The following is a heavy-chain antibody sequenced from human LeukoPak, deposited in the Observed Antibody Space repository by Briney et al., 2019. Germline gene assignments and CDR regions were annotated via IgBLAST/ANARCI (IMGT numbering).Heavy chain of an antibody. CDR3: ARGGGTLDY. D-gene: IGHD3-16*01. CDR2: IYDSGKT. Sequence: SETLSLTCTVSGDSISRYYWSWIRQPPGKGLEWIGYIYDSGKTNYNASLISRVTISVDTSKNQFSLKLTSVTPADTAVYYCARGGGTLDYWGQGILVTVSS. CDR1: GDSISRYY. V-gene: IGHV4-59*01. J-gene: IGHJ4*02.